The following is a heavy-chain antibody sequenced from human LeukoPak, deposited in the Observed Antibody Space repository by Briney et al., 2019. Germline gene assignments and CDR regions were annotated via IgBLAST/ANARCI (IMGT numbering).Heavy chain of an antibody. Sequence: ASVKVSCEASGYTFTSYDINWLRQATGQGPEWMGWMNPNSGNTGYAQKFQGRVTMTRNTSMTTAYLELSSLRSEDTAMYYCAIRTPVDIVATLGERVKKGLDYWGQGTLVTVSS. J-gene: IGHJ4*02. CDR1: GYTFTSYD. V-gene: IGHV1-8*01. D-gene: IGHD5-12*01. CDR3: AIRTPVDIVATLGERVKKGLDY. CDR2: MNPNSGNT.